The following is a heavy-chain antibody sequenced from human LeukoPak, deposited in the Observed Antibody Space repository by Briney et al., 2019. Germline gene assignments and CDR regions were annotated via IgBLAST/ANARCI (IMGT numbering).Heavy chain of an antibody. CDR1: GGSISSGDYY. Sequence: SQTLSLTCTVSGGSISSGDYYWSWIRQPPGKGLEWIGYIYYSGSTYYNPSLKSRVTISVDTSKNQFSLKLSSVTAADTAVYYCARARVVVPAAFDAFDIWGQGTMVTVSS. J-gene: IGHJ3*02. CDR3: ARARVVVPAAFDAFDI. CDR2: IYYSGST. D-gene: IGHD2-2*01. V-gene: IGHV4-30-4*01.